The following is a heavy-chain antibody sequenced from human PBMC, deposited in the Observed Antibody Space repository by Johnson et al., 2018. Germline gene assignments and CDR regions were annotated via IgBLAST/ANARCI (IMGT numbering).Heavy chain of an antibody. CDR3: AKALTSGSAWYFMDV. Sequence: QVQLVESGGGVVQPGRALRLSCVASGFTFSNYGMHWARPAPGKGLEWVAVISYGATREVDTDTVKGPFIISRENPKNTVYLEMNSLGVEETATYFCAKALTSGSAWYFMDVWGRGTTVTVSS. CDR1: GFTFSNYG. V-gene: IGHV3-30*18. CDR2: ISYGATRE. D-gene: IGHD6-19*01. J-gene: IGHJ6*03.